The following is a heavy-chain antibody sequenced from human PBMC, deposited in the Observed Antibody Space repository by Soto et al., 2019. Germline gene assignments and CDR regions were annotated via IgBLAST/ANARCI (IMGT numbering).Heavy chain of an antibody. Sequence: QVQLQESGPGLVKPSQTLSLTCTVSGGSISSGGYYWSWIRQHPGKGLEGIGYIYYSGSTYYNPSLTSRVTISVDTSKNQFSLKLSSVTAADTAVYYCARYTPDYDSSGFDYWGQGTLVTVSS. J-gene: IGHJ4*02. CDR2: IYYSGST. CDR1: GGSISSGGYY. D-gene: IGHD3-22*01. CDR3: ARYTPDYDSSGFDY. V-gene: IGHV4-31*03.